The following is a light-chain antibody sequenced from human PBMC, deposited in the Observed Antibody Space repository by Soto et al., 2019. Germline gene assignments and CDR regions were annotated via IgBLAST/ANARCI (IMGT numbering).Light chain of an antibody. V-gene: IGKV1-6*02. J-gene: IGKJ1*01. Sequence: AIQMTQSPSSLSASVGDRVTITCRASQGIGTELGWYQLKPGKAPKLLVYGASTLQSGFLPRFSGSGSGTDFTLTISSLQPDDFATYYCLQDFSYPRTFGQGTKVEIK. CDR1: QGIGTE. CDR3: LQDFSYPRT. CDR2: GAS.